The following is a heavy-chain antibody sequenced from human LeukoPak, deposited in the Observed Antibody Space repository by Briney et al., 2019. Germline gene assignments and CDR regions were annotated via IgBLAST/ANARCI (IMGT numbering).Heavy chain of an antibody. J-gene: IGHJ3*02. V-gene: IGHV4-34*01. CDR1: GGSFSGYY. CDR3: ARPPRYYYDSSGYYYDDAFDI. Sequence: PSETLSLTCAVYGGSFSGYYWSWIRQPPGKGLEWIGEINHSGSTNYNPSLKSRVTISVDTSKNQFSLKLSSVTAADTAVYYCARPPRYYYDSSGYYYDDAFDIWGQGTMVTVSS. D-gene: IGHD3-22*01. CDR2: INHSGST.